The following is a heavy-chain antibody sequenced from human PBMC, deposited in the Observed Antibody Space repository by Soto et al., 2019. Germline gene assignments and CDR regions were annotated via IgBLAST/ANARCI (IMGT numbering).Heavy chain of an antibody. V-gene: IGHV4-30-2*01. Sequence: QVQLQESGSDLVKPSQTLVLTCTVSGDSISRDGSSWSWLRQPPGKGLEWIGYIYHSGATYYNPSLKSRVTTSVDKSKNQFSLSLASVTAADTAVYYCAREMSYYFDSWGHGTLVTVSS. CDR1: GDSISRDGSS. J-gene: IGHJ4*01. CDR3: AREMSYYFDS. CDR2: IYHSGAT.